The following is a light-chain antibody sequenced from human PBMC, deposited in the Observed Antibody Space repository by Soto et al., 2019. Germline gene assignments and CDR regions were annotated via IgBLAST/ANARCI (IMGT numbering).Light chain of an antibody. CDR2: EVS. CDR1: SSDVGGYNY. V-gene: IGLV2-14*01. Sequence: QSVLTQPASVSGSPGQSITISCTGTSSDVGGYNYVSWYQQHPGNAPKLMIYEVSNRPSGVSNRFAGSKSGNTASLTISGLQAEDEADYYCRSYPSSSTLVFGGGTKLTVL. CDR3: RSYPSSSTLV. J-gene: IGLJ2*01.